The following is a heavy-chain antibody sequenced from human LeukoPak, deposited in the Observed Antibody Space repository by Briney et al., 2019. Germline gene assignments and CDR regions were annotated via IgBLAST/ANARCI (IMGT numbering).Heavy chain of an antibody. CDR1: GFWFSNYG. Sequence: PGGSLRLSCAASGFWFSNYGINWVRQAPGKGLEWVSAISGNGDDTFYADSVKGRFTISRDNAKNSLYLQMNSLRAEDTAVYYCARDDYGSGSYYFDYWGQGTLVTVSS. D-gene: IGHD3-10*01. CDR3: ARDDYGSGSYYFDY. CDR2: ISGNGDDT. J-gene: IGHJ4*02. V-gene: IGHV3-23*01.